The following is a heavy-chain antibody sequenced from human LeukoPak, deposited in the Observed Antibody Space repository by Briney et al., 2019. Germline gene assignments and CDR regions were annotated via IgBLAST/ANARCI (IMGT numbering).Heavy chain of an antibody. D-gene: IGHD2-21*02. J-gene: IGHJ4*02. Sequence: GGSLRLSCAASGFTFSSYWMHWVRQAPGKGLVWVSRINSDGSSTSYADSVKGRFTISRDNAKSTLSLQMNSLRVEDTAVYYCVRELESCGGDCLLYWGQGSLVTVSS. CDR1: GFTFSSYW. CDR3: VRELESCGGDCLLY. V-gene: IGHV3-74*01. CDR2: INSDGSST.